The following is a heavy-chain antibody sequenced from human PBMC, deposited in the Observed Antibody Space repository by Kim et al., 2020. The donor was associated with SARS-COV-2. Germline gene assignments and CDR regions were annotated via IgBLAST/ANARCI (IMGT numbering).Heavy chain of an antibody. D-gene: IGHD3-10*01. CDR3: ARDRAYWYFDL. V-gene: IGHV3-33*01. J-gene: IGHJ2*01. CDR2: IWYDGSNK. Sequence: GGSLRLSCAASGFTFSSYGMHWVRHAPGKGLEWVALIWYDGSNKYYADSVKGRFTISRDNSKNTLYLQMNSLRAEDTAVYYCARDRAYWYFDLWGRGTLVTVSS. CDR1: GFTFSSYG.